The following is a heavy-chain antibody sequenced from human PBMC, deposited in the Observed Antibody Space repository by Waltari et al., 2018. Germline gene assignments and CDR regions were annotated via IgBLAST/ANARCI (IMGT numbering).Heavy chain of an antibody. V-gene: IGHV3-74*01. CDR2: IDFDGSAT. D-gene: IGHD3-16*01. CDR3: IRDFGEPGATNVFDI. CDR1: GPTSSSTG. J-gene: IGHJ3*02. Sequence: EVQLVESGGGLVPPGGSVRLACEASGPTSSSTGRHWGRQAPGKGLVWVARIDFDGSATSYADSVKGRFTISRDNAKNTVYLQMNRVRAEDTAVYYCIRDFGEPGATNVFDIWGQGTMVTVSS.